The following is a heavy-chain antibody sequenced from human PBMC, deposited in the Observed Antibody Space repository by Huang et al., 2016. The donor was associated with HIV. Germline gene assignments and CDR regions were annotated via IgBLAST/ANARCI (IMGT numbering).Heavy chain of an antibody. CDR1: GYTFTNYD. D-gene: IGHD3-16*01. J-gene: IGHJ3*01. CDR2: RNPKRGNG. Sequence: QIQLAQSGAEVKKPGASVKVSCKASGYTFTNYDINWVRQASGQGLEWMGWRNPKRGNGGYTKKFQGRVAILRNSSINPSYLEVTSLTSEDTAVYYCARGFGINYHHEAFDVWGQGTMVTVSS. V-gene: IGHV1-8*01. CDR3: ARGFGINYHHEAFDV.